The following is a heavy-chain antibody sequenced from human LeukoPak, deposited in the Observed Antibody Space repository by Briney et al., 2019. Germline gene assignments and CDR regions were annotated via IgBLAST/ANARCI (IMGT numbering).Heavy chain of an antibody. CDR1: GFTFDDYG. V-gene: IGHV3-23*01. D-gene: IGHD2-15*01. CDR2: ISGSGGST. J-gene: IGHJ6*03. Sequence: GGSLRLSCAASGFTFDDYGMSWVRQAPGKGLEWVSAISGSGGSTYYADSVKGRFTISRDNSKNTLYLQMNSLRAEDTAVYYCAKEGFYCSGGSCYSFYYYYMDVWGKGTTVTVS. CDR3: AKEGFYCSGGSCYSFYYYYMDV.